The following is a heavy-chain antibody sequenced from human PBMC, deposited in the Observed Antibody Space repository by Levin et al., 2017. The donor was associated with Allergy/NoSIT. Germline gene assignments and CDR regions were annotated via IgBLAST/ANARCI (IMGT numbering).Heavy chain of an antibody. Sequence: SGPTLVKPPQTLTLTCSFSGFSLSSSKMGVGWFRQPPGKALEWLALLYWDDEKRYSPSLSSRLTITKDTSRNQVVLTMTNMDPADTATYYCARRRWEYYGRSGYPLFDPWGQGTMVTVSS. D-gene: IGHD3-22*01. J-gene: IGHJ5*02. CDR2: LYWDDEK. CDR3: ARRRWEYYGRSGYPLFDP. CDR1: GFSLSSSKMG. V-gene: IGHV2-5*02.